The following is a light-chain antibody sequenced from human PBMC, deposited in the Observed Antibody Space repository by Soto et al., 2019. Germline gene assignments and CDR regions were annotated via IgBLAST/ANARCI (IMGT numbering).Light chain of an antibody. CDR1: HSVSSN. V-gene: IGKV3-15*01. Sequence: EIVITQSPATLSVSPGERATLSCRASHSVSSNLAWYQQKPGQAPRLLLYGASTRATGIPARISGSGSGTEFTLTISSLQSEDFAVYYCQQYNNWPQTFGQGTKVESK. CDR2: GAS. CDR3: QQYNNWPQT. J-gene: IGKJ1*01.